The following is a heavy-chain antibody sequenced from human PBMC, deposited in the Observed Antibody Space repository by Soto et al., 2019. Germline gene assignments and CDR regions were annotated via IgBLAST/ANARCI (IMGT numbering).Heavy chain of an antibody. CDR1: GFTFSSYE. J-gene: IGHJ4*02. V-gene: IGHV3-48*03. D-gene: IGHD3-10*01. Sequence: GSLRLSCAASGFTFSSYEMNWVRQAPGKGLEWVSYISSSGSTIYYADSVKGRFTISRDNSKNMLFLQMNSLRAEDTAIYYCAKKVNSGPGSQYFDYWGQGTLVTV. CDR3: AKKVNSGPGSQYFDY. CDR2: ISSSGSTI.